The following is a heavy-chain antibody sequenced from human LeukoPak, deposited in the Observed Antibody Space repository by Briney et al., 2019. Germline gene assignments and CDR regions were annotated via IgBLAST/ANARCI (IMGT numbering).Heavy chain of an antibody. CDR1: GGSISSYY. V-gene: IGHV4-59*01. CDR2: IYYSGST. Sequence: SETLSLTCTVSGGSISSYYWSWIRQPPGNGLEWIGYIYYSGSTNYNPSLKSRVTISVDTSKNQFSLKLSSVTAADTAVYYCARLTPGDYYDSSGPLVDYWGQGTLVTVSS. CDR3: ARLTPGDYYDSSGPLVDY. D-gene: IGHD3-22*01. J-gene: IGHJ4*02.